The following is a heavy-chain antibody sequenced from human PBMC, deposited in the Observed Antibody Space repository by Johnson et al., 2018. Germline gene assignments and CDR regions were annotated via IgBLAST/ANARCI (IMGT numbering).Heavy chain of an antibody. V-gene: IGHV3-48*02. CDR3: ARCLFIVWERYAMDG. CDR2: ISSRSSTI. J-gene: IGHJ6*02. Sequence: VQLVESGGGLVQPGGSLRLSCVASGLTFSSNVMNWVRQAPGKGLEWVSYISSRSSTIYYAASVKGRFTISRDNAKNSLVLQMNNLRDEDTAVYCCARCLFIVWERYAMDGWGQGTTVTVSS. D-gene: IGHD3-16*01. CDR1: GLTFSSNV.